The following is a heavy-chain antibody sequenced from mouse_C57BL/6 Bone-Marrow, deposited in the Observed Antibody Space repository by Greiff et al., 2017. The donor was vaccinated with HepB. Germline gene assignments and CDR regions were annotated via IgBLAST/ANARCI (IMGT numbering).Heavy chain of an antibody. CDR1: GFSFNTYA. D-gene: IGHD2-2*01. J-gene: IGHJ4*01. V-gene: IGHV10-1*01. Sequence: EVKVIESGGGLVQPKGSLKLSCAASGFSFNTYAMNWVRQAPGKGLEWVARIRSKSNNYATYYADSVKDRFTISRDDSESMLYLQMNNLKTEDTAMYYCVRHGYDERYAMDYWGQGTSVTVSS. CDR3: VRHGYDERYAMDY. CDR2: IRSKSNNYAT.